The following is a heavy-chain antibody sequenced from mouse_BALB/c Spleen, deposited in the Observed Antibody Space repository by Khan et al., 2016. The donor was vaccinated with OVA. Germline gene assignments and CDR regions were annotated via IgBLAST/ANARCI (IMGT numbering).Heavy chain of an antibody. CDR1: GYTFTSYW. CDR3: TRREKYGYDPSWFAY. Sequence: QVRLQQSGAELVRPGASVKLSCKASGYTFTSYWMNWVRQRPGQGLEWVGKINPSDSESHYNQMFKDKATLTVDKSSGTAYMQLSSLTSEDSAVYYRTRREKYGYDPSWFAYWGQGTLVTVSA. V-gene: IGHV1-61*01. J-gene: IGHJ3*01. D-gene: IGHD2-2*01. CDR2: INPSDSES.